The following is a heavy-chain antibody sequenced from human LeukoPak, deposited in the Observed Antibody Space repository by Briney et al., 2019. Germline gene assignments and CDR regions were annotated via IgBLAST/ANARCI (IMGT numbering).Heavy chain of an antibody. CDR1: GFTFSDYS. V-gene: IGHV3-21*01. Sequence: GGSLRLSCVASGFTFSDYSMNWVRQPPGKGLEWVSSISTSGSYKFYADSVKGRFTISRDNAKNSLSLQMNSLRAEDTAIYYCAKDYPTAQWLLSGGDYWGQGTLVTVSS. CDR3: AKDYPTAQWLLSGGDY. J-gene: IGHJ4*02. CDR2: ISTSGSYK. D-gene: IGHD6-19*01.